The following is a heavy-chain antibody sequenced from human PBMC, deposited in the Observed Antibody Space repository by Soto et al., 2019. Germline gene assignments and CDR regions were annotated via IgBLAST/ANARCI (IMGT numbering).Heavy chain of an antibody. CDR3: ARGPRLVRNPYFEY. D-gene: IGHD3-10*01. J-gene: IGHJ4*02. CDR1: GGSLSGYY. Sequence: SETLSLTCAVYGGSLSGYYWSWVRQPPGKGLEWIGEINHSGSTNYNPSLKSRVTISVDTSKNQFSLKLSSVTAADTAVYYCARGPRLVRNPYFEYWGQGTLVTVSS. CDR2: INHSGST. V-gene: IGHV4-34*01.